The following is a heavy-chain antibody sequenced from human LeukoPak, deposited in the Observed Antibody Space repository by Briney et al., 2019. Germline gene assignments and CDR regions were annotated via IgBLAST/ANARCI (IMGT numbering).Heavy chain of an antibody. CDR1: GFTFSSYW. D-gene: IGHD3-16*01. V-gene: IGHV3-30*03. CDR2: ISYDGSNK. Sequence: GGSLRLSCAASGFTFSSYWMSWVRQAPGKGLEWVAVISYDGSNKYYADSVKGRFTISRDNSKNTLYLQMNSLRAEDTAVYYCARDIKGEPFDYWGQGTLVTVSS. J-gene: IGHJ4*02. CDR3: ARDIKGEPFDY.